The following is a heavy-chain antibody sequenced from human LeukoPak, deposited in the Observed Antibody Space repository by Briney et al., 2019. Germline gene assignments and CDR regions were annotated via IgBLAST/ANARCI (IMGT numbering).Heavy chain of an antibody. CDR2: IYSGGST. J-gene: IGHJ5*02. CDR1: GFTVSSNY. V-gene: IGHV3-66*01. Sequence: PGGSLRLSCAASGFTVSSNYMSWVRQAPGKGLEWVSVIYSGGSTYYADSVKGRFTISRDNSKNTLYLQMNSLRAEDTAVYYCAREERAAGLNWFDPWGQGTLVTISS. CDR3: AREERAAGLNWFDP. D-gene: IGHD6-13*01.